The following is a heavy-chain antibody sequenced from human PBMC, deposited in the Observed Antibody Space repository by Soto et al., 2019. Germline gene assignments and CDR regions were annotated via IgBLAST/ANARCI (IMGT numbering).Heavy chain of an antibody. CDR1: GFTFSSYG. CDR2: IWYDGSNK. V-gene: IGHV3-33*01. J-gene: IGHJ3*02. D-gene: IGHD4-17*01. Sequence: QVQLVESGGGVVQPGRSLRLSCAASGFTFSSYGMHWVRQAPGKGLEWVAVIWYDGSNKYYADSVKGRFTISRDNSKNTLYLQMNSLRAEDTAVYYCARGDSRWGVMTTVDDAFDIWGQGTMVTVSS. CDR3: ARGDSRWGVMTTVDDAFDI.